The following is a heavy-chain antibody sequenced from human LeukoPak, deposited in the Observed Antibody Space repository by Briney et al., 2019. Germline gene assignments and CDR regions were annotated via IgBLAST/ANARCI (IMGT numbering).Heavy chain of an antibody. CDR2: IYLGDADT. CDR1: GYSFTSYW. V-gene: IGHV5-51*01. J-gene: IGHJ4*02. D-gene: IGHD2-15*01. CDR3: ARLKDPSSEVAYFDY. Sequence: GESLKISCKGSGYSFTSYWIGWVRQMPGKGLEWMGIIYLGDADTRYSPSFQGQVTISADKSISTAYLQWSSLKASDTAMYYCARLKDPSSEVAYFDYWGQGTLVT.